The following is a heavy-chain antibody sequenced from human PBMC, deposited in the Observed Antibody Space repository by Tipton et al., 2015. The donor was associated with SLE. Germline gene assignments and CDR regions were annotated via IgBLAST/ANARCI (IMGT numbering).Heavy chain of an antibody. CDR3: ATFFVEGDTIFAPGG. CDR2: IYNDGMT. CDR1: GGSISNYH. D-gene: IGHD3-3*01. Sequence: GLVKPSETLSLTCTVSGGSISNYHWTWIRQPPGKGLEWIGYIYNDGMTNYNPSLKSRVTISRDTSKNQFSLKLSSVTAADTAVYYCATFFVEGDTIFAPGGWGRGTLVTVSS. V-gene: IGHV4-59*12. J-gene: IGHJ4*02.